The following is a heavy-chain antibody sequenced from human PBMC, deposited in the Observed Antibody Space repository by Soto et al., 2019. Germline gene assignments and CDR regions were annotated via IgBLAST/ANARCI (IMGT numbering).Heavy chain of an antibody. CDR3: ARGHGRFAH. V-gene: IGHV4-34*01. Sequence: PSETLSLTCDVSGGSFTGYYWCWIRQPPGKGLEWIGEINHSGFTNCNPSLTGRVTISLDTSKSQFSLKLSSLTAADTAFYFCARGHGRFAHWGQGTLVTVSS. J-gene: IGHJ4*02. CDR2: INHSGFT. CDR1: GGSFTGYY.